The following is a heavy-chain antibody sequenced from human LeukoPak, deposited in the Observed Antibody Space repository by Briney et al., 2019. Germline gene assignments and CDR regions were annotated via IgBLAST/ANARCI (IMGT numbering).Heavy chain of an antibody. CDR1: GGSISSSPYS. D-gene: IGHD5-24*01. Sequence: SETLSLTCTVSGGSISSSPYSWAWIRQPPGKGLEWIGSIYYSGRSYYKVSLESRVIISLDTPNNQFSLKVSSVTAADTALYYCAREGWLQLPPYYYYYYYMDVWGKGTTVTISS. V-gene: IGHV4-39*07. CDR3: AREGWLQLPPYYYYYYYMDV. J-gene: IGHJ6*03. CDR2: IYYSGRS.